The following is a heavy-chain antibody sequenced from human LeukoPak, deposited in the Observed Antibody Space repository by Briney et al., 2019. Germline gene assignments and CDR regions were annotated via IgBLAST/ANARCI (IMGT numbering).Heavy chain of an antibody. Sequence: QTGGSLRLSRAASGFIFGHYWMSWVRQAPGKGLEWVANIKEDGTMKFYADSVKGRFTISRDNAKNSLYLQMNSLRAEDTAVYYCARDLAVAGYYYYGMDVWGKGTTVTVSS. V-gene: IGHV3-7*01. CDR3: ARDLAVAGYYYYGMDV. J-gene: IGHJ6*04. CDR2: IKEDGTMK. CDR1: GFIFGHYW. D-gene: IGHD6-19*01.